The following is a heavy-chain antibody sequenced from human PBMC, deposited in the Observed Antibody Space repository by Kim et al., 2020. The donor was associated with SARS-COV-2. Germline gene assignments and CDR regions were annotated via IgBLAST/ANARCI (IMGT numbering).Heavy chain of an antibody. Sequence: SETLSLTCSVSGGSISGYYWSWTRQTPGKGLEWIGYISYSGITNYNPSLNSRVTTSIDPSLIQFSLQLSSVTAADTAVYYCARHVQSHKTWEIFDYWGQG. CDR1: GGSISGYY. CDR3: ARHVQSHKTWEIFDY. J-gene: IGHJ4*02. V-gene: IGHV4-59*08. CDR2: ISYSGIT. D-gene: IGHD1-26*01.